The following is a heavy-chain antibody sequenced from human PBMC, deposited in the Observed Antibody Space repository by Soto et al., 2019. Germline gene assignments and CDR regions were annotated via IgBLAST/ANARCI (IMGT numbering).Heavy chain of an antibody. CDR1: GYTFTSYG. D-gene: IGHD5-18*01. V-gene: IGHV1-18*01. Sequence: QVQLVQSGGEVKKPGVSLKVSRKASGYTFTSYGISWVRQAPGQGLEWMGWINAYNGNTNYAQKVQGRVTMTTDTSTSTAYMELRSLRSDDTAVYYCARDVGYGLIDGWGQGTLVTVSS. J-gene: IGHJ4*02. CDR3: ARDVGYGLIDG. CDR2: INAYNGNT.